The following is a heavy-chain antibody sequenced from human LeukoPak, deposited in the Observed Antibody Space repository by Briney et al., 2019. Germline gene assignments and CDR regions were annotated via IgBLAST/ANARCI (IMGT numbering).Heavy chain of an antibody. Sequence: PSETLSLTCTVSGGSISSSSDYWGWIRQPPGKGLEWIGSIYYSGSTNYNPSLKSRVTISVDMSKNQFSLKLSSVTAADTAVYYCARDYGSGSDTYNWFDPWGQGTLVTVSS. CDR3: ARDYGSGSDTYNWFDP. D-gene: IGHD3-10*01. CDR1: GGSISSSSDY. CDR2: IYYSGST. J-gene: IGHJ5*02. V-gene: IGHV4-39*07.